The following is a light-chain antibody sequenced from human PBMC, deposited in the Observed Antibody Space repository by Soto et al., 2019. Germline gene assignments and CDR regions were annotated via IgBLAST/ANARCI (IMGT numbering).Light chain of an antibody. J-gene: IGKJ3*01. CDR2: AAS. V-gene: IGKV1-27*01. CDR1: QGISTY. CDR3: QKYDRAPFT. Sequence: DIQMTQSPSSLSAYLGDRVTITCRASQGISTYLAWYQQKPGRLPKLLLFAASTLQSGVPARFSGSGSGTLFTLTINGLLPEDFATYYCQKYDRAPFTFGPGTKVDFK.